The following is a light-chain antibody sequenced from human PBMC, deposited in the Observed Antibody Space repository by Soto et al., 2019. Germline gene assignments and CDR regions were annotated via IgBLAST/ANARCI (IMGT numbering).Light chain of an antibody. CDR2: GAS. CDR1: QSISSSF. Sequence: EIVLTQSPGTLALSPGERATLSSRASQSISSSFLAWYQQKPGQAPRLLIYGASSRATGIPDRFSGSGSGTDFTLTISRLEPEDFAVYYCQQCGSSPETFGQGTKVDIK. V-gene: IGKV3-20*01. CDR3: QQCGSSPET. J-gene: IGKJ1*01.